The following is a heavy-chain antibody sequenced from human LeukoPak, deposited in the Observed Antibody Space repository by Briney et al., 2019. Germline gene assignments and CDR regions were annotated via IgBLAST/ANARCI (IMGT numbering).Heavy chain of an antibody. V-gene: IGHV3-48*04. J-gene: IGHJ4*02. CDR1: GFTFSSYS. CDR3: ARDSNWNNGGFDY. CDR2: ISSSSSTI. Sequence: GGSLRLSCAASGFTFSSYSMNWVRQAPGKGLEWVSYISSSSSTIYYADSVKGRFTISRDNAKNSLYLQMSSLRAEDTAIYYCARDSNWNNGGFDYWGQGTLVTVSA. D-gene: IGHD1/OR15-1a*01.